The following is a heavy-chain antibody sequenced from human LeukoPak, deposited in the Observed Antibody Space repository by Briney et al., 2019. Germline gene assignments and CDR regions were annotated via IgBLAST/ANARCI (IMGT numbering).Heavy chain of an antibody. Sequence: NPGGSLRLPCAASGFTFSSYSMNWVRQAPEEGLEWVSCISSSSRYIYYSDSVKGRFTISRDNAKNSLYLQMNSLRAEDTAVYYCARDEYSSGWYLGQGTLVTVSS. V-gene: IGHV3-21*01. CDR1: GFTFSSYS. J-gene: IGHJ1*01. CDR2: ISSSSRYI. D-gene: IGHD6-19*01. CDR3: ARDEYSSGWY.